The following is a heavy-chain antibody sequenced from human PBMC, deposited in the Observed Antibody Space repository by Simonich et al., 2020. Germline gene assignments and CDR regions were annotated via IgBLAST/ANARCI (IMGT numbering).Heavy chain of an antibody. CDR2: INPNSGGT. J-gene: IGHJ3*02. CDR3: ARDPVVPAAIRNAFDI. D-gene: IGHD2-2*01. Sequence: QVQLVQSGAEVKKPGASVKVSCKASGYTFTGYYMHWVRQAPGQGLEWLGWINPNSGGTNYAQKVQGRVNMTRDTSISTAYMELSRLGSDDTAVYYCARDPVVPAAIRNAFDIWGQGTMVTVSS. V-gene: IGHV1-2*02. CDR1: GYTFTGYY.